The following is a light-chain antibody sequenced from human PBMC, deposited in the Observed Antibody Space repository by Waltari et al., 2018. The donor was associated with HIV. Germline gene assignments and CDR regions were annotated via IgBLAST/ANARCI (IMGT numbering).Light chain of an antibody. J-gene: IGLJ1*01. Sequence: QSVLTQPPSVSGAPGQRVTISCTGSSSNIGAAYHVHWYQHLPGTAPELLIYGNNNRPSGGPDRFSGVRAGTSASLAITGLQAEDEADYYCQSYDSSLRGYVFGTGTKVTVL. CDR3: QSYDSSLRGYV. CDR2: GNN. CDR1: SSNIGAAYH. V-gene: IGLV1-40*01.